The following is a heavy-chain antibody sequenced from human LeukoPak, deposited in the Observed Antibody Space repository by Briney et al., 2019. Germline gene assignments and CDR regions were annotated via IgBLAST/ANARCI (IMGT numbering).Heavy chain of an antibody. CDR3: ARQQGIQYLNFDY. V-gene: IGHV1-46*01. Sequence: ASVKVSCKASGYTFTDYYIHWLRQAPGEGPEWMGMINLIAGLTHLAPKFQGRVTMTRDTSTSTVYMDLTSLGSEDTAVYYCARQQGIQYLNFDYWGQGALVAVSS. CDR2: INLIAGLT. CDR1: GYTFTDYY. D-gene: IGHD1/OR15-1a*01. J-gene: IGHJ4*02.